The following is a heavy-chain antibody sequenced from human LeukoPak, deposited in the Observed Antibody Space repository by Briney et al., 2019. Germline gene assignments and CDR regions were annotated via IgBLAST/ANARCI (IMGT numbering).Heavy chain of an antibody. V-gene: IGHV6-1*01. CDR3: ATNRRYGSGRRYYFDY. J-gene: IGHJ4*02. CDR2: TYYRSKWHN. CDR1: GDSVSSVSAA. Sequence: SQTLSLTCAISGDSVSSVSAAWYWIRQSPSRGLEWLGRTYYRSKWHNDYAVSVKSRITINADTSKNQFSLQLNSVTSEDTAVYYCATNRRYGSGRRYYFDYWGQGTLVTVSS. D-gene: IGHD3-10*01.